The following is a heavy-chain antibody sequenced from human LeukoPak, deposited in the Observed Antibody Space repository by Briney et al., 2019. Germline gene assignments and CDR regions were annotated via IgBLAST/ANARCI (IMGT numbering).Heavy chain of an antibody. CDR3: AKVLWIAARPVDY. V-gene: IGHV3-30*02. CDR2: IRYDGSNK. CDR1: GFTFSSYG. J-gene: IGHJ4*02. D-gene: IGHD6-6*01. Sequence: GGSPRLSCAASGFTFSSYGMHWVRQAPGKGLEWVAFIRYDGSNKYYADSVKGRFTISRDNSKNTLYLQMNSLRAEDTAVYYCAKVLWIAARPVDYWGQGTLVTVSS.